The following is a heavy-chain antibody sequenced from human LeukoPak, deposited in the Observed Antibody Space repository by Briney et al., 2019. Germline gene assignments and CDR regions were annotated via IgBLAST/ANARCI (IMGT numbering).Heavy chain of an antibody. D-gene: IGHD6-19*01. Sequence: ASVKVSCKASGYTFTGYYMHRVRQAPGQGLEWMGWINPNSGGTNYAQKFQGRVTMTRDTSISTAYMELSRLRSDDTAVYYCARECIAVAGGGPHYYYYMDVWGKGTTVTVSS. CDR2: INPNSGGT. J-gene: IGHJ6*03. CDR3: ARECIAVAGGGPHYYYYMDV. V-gene: IGHV1-2*02. CDR1: GYTFTGYY.